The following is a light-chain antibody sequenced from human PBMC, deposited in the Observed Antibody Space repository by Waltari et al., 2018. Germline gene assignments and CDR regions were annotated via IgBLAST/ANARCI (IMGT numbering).Light chain of an antibody. J-gene: IGLJ2*01. CDR2: KDT. Sequence: DLTQPFSVSVSPGQTATITCSGDVLAENYVRWFQQKPGQAPTLILYKDTERPSGRPERLSGCSSGSTVTLTIRGALLEDEADYHCHAAADNNWFFGGGTKLTVL. CDR3: HAAADNNWF. CDR1: VLAENY. V-gene: IGLV3-27*01.